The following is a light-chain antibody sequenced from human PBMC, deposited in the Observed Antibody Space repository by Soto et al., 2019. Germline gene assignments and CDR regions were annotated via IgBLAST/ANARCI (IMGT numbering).Light chain of an antibody. J-gene: IGKJ4*02. V-gene: IGKV3-11*01. CDR2: DAA. Sequence: EIVLAQSPATLSLSPGERATLSCRAGQSGSSYLAWYQQKPGQAPRLLIYDAANRATGIPARFSGSGSRTDSTLTISSLEPEDFAFYYCQQRSNWLTFGGGTKVDIK. CDR3: QQRSNWLT. CDR1: QSGSSY.